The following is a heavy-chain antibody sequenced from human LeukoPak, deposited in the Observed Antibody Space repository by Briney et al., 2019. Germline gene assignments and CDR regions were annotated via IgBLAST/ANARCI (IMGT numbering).Heavy chain of an antibody. J-gene: IGHJ4*02. CDR1: GFTFSNYA. D-gene: IGHD4-17*01. V-gene: IGHV3-23*01. CDR3: AKDYGDYAYYFHY. CDR2: ISGSGYST. Sequence: GGSLRLSCAASGFTFSNYAMNWVRQAPGKGLGWVSVISGSGYSTYYADSVKGRFTISRDNSKNTLYLQTNSLRAEDTAVYYCAKDYGDYAYYFHYWGQGTLVTVSS.